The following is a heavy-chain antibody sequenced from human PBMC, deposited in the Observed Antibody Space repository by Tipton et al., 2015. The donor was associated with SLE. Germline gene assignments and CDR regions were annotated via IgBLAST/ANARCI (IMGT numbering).Heavy chain of an antibody. CDR3: ARGTRHSGHETFDY. V-gene: IGHV3-9*01. Sequence: SLRLSCVASGFTVSTNYMAWVRQAPGKGLEWVSGVHWNSGTIGYAEFVKGRFTITRDNAKKSLYLHMNSLSAEDTAFYYCARGTRHSGHETFDYWGQGSLVTVSS. CDR2: VHWNSGTI. J-gene: IGHJ4*02. CDR1: GFTVSTNY. D-gene: IGHD5-12*01.